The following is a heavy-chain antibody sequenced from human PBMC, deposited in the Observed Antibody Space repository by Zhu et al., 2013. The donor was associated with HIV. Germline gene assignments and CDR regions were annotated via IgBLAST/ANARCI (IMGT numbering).Heavy chain of an antibody. J-gene: IGHJ4*02. CDR3: ARRSRSTWYLDN. V-gene: IGHV1-2*02. D-gene: IGHD1-26*01. CDR2: INPNSGAT. CDR1: GYTFTDYY. Sequence: QVQLVQSGAEMKKPGASVKVSCKASGYTFTDYYMHWVRQAPGQGLEWMGWINPNSGATNYAQKFQGRVTVTRDTSISTVYMEVSRLRSEDTAVYYCARRSRSTWYLDNWGQGTLVTVSS.